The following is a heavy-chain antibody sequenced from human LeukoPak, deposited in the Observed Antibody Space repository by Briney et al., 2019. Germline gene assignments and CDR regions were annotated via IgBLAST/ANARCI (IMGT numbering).Heavy chain of an antibody. V-gene: IGHV3-74*01. D-gene: IGHD3-16*01. J-gene: IGHJ2*01. CDR2: ISGDGSST. CDR3: ARTYLVGWYFDL. Sequence: GGSLRLSCAASGLTFSYYWMHWVRHAPGKGLVWVSRISGDGSSTNYADSVKGRFTISRDNAKHTLYLQMNSLRAEDTAVYYCARTYLVGWYFDLWGRGALVTVSS. CDR1: GLTFSYYW.